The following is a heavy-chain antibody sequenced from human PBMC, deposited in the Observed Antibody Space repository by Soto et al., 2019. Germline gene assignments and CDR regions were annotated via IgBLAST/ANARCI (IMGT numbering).Heavy chain of an antibody. D-gene: IGHD3-16*01. V-gene: IGHV3-66*01. CDR1: GFTVSSNY. CDR2: VYIGGNT. Sequence: EVQLVESGGGLVQPGGSLRLSCAASGFTVSSNYMSWVRQAPGKGLEWVSVVYIGGNTYYAESVEDRFTISRDNFQNMLYLQRNSLRAEETAVCYCAGSVGGGFDYWGQGTLVTVSS. CDR3: AGSVGGGFDY. J-gene: IGHJ4*02.